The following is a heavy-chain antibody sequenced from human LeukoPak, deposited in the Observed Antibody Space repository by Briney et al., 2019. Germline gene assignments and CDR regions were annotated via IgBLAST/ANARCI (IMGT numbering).Heavy chain of an antibody. Sequence: SETLSLTCTVSGGSISSYYWGWIRQPPGKGLEWIGYIYYSGSTSYNPSLKSRVTISVDTSKNQFSLNLSSVTAADTAVYYCARVLQGSSKVFDYWGQGTLVTVSS. CDR2: IYYSGST. J-gene: IGHJ4*02. D-gene: IGHD6-13*01. V-gene: IGHV4-59*01. CDR1: GGSISSYY. CDR3: ARVLQGSSKVFDY.